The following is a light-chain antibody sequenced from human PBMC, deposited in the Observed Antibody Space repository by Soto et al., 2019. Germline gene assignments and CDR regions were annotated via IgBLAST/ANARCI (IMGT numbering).Light chain of an antibody. V-gene: IGKV3-15*01. J-gene: IGKJ1*01. CDR1: QSVSGN. Sequence: EIVMTQSPATLSVSPGERATLACRASQSVSGNLAWYQQKPGQAPRLLIYGASTRATGIPARFSGSGSGTEFTLTISSLQSEDFSIYYCQHYNIWPPWAFGQGTKVEIK. CDR2: GAS. CDR3: QHYNIWPPWA.